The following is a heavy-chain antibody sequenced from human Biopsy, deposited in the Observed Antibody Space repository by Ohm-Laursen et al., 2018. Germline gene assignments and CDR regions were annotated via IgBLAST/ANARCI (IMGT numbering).Heavy chain of an antibody. J-gene: IGHJ5*02. V-gene: IGHV1-8*01. CDR3: ARADPPLFYYGSGSSNWFDP. CDR2: INPDSGNT. D-gene: IGHD3-10*01. CDR1: GYTFTTYY. Sequence: ASVKVSCKASGYTFTTYYIHWVRQAPGQGLEWMGWINPDSGNTGYAQNFQGRVTMTRNTSISTAYMELSSLRSEDTAVYFCARADPPLFYYGSGSSNWFDPWGQGTLVTVSS.